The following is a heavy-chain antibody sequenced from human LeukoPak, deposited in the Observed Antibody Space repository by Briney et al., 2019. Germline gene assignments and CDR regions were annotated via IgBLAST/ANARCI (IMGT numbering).Heavy chain of an antibody. V-gene: IGHV1-2*02. Sequence: ASVKVSCKASGYTFTGYFIHWVRQAPGQGLEWMGWINPNSGATNYAQIFQGRVTVTRDTSISTAYMELRRLRSDDTAVYYCARAPTATQGGIYYYGMDVWGQGTTVTVSS. CDR3: ARAPTATQGGIYYYGMDV. CDR2: INPNSGAT. CDR1: GYTFTGYF. D-gene: IGHD1-1*01. J-gene: IGHJ6*01.